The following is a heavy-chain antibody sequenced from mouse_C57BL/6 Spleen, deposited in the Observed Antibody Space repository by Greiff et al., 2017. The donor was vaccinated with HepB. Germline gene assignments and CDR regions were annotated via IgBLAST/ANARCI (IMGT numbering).Heavy chain of an antibody. CDR2: IYPRSGNT. V-gene: IGHV1-81*01. CDR1: GYTFTSYG. Sequence: VKLMESGAELARPGASVKLSCKASGYTFTSYGISWVKQRTGQGLEWIGEIYPRSGNTYYNEKFKGKATLTADKSSSTAYMELRSLTSEDSAVYFCARGTGTLFDYWGQGTTLTVSS. D-gene: IGHD4-1*01. J-gene: IGHJ2*01. CDR3: ARGTGTLFDY.